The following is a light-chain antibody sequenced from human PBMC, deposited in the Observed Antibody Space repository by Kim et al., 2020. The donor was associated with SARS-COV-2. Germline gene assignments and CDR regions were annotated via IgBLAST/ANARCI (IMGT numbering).Light chain of an antibody. J-gene: IGLJ3*02. CDR1: SSNMGSNY. V-gene: IGLV1-47*01. CDR3: AAWDDSLSVL. CDR2: RNN. Sequence: PGQRVTTSCSGSSSNMGSNYVYWYQQLPGTAPKLLIYRNNQRPSGVPDRFSGSKSGTSASLAISGLRAEDEADYYCAAWDDSLSVLFGGGTQLTVL.